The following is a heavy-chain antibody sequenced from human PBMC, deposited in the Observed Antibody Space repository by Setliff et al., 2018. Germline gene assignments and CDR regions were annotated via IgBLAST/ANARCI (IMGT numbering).Heavy chain of an antibody. CDR3: ARGGYSYGY. D-gene: IGHD5-18*01. CDR2: IWFDGSKE. V-gene: IGHV3-33*03. CDR1: GFTFSSYG. Sequence: GSLRLSCAASGFTFSSYGMHWVRQAPGKGLEWVAVIWFDGSKEFYADSVKGRFAISRDNPKNTLYLQINSLRDEDTAVYYCARGGYSYGYWGHGTLVTVSS. J-gene: IGHJ4*01.